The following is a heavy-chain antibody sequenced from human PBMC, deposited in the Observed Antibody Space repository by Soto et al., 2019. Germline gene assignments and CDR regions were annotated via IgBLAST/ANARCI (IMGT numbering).Heavy chain of an antibody. Sequence: GGSLRLSCAASGFTFSSYGMHWVRQAPGKGLEWVAVISYDGSNKYYADSVKGRFTISRDNSKNTLYLQMNSLRAEDTAVYYCAKDHAQWLVISYYFDYWGQGTLVTVSS. J-gene: IGHJ4*02. V-gene: IGHV3-30*18. CDR1: GFTFSSYG. D-gene: IGHD6-19*01. CDR2: ISYDGSNK. CDR3: AKDHAQWLVISYYFDY.